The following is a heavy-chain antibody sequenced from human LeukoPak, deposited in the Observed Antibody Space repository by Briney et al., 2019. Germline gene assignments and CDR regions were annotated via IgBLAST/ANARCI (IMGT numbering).Heavy chain of an antibody. J-gene: IGHJ3*01. CDR1: GFTFRSYV. V-gene: IGHV3-23*01. CDR2: ISDSGDRT. Sequence: GGSLRLSCAASGFTFRSYVMNWVRQAPGKGLEWVSAISDSGDRTYYADSVKGRFTISRDNSKNILYLQMNGLRAEDTALYYCAKVVGIWIGEMFDAFDVWGHGTMVAVSS. CDR3: AKVVGIWIGEMFDAFDV. D-gene: IGHD3-10*01.